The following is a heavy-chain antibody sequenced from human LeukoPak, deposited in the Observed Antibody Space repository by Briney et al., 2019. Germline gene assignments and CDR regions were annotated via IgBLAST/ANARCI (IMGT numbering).Heavy chain of an antibody. J-gene: IGHJ4*02. CDR2: ISSSSSTI. CDR1: GFTFSSYS. Sequence: PGGSLRLSCAASGFTFSSYSMNWVRQAPGKGLEWVSYISSSSSTIYYADSVKGRFTISRDNAKNSLYLQMNSLRAEDTAVYYCAKEGGGYSSGWYPSFDYWGQGTLVTVSS. CDR3: AKEGGGYSSGWYPSFDY. D-gene: IGHD6-19*01. V-gene: IGHV3-48*04.